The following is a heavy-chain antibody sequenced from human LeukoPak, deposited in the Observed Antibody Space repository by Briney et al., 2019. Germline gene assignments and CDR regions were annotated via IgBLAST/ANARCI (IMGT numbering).Heavy chain of an antibody. CDR2: ISYDGSNK. CDR1: GFTFSSYA. D-gene: IGHD1-26*01. CDR3: AREVWELLGRAFDI. V-gene: IGHV3-30*01. J-gene: IGHJ3*02. Sequence: GRSLRLSCAASGFTFSSYAMHWVRQAPGKGLEWVAVISYDGSNKYYADSVKGRFTISRDNSKNTLYLQMNSLRAEDTAVYYCAREVWELLGRAFDIWGQGTMVTVSS.